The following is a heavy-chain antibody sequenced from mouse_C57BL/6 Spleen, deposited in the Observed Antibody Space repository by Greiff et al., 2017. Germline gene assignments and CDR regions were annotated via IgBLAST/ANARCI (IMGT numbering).Heavy chain of an antibody. Sequence: EVKVVESGGGLVKPGGSLKLSCAASGFTFSDYGMHWVRQAPEKGLEWVAYISSGSSTIYYADTVKGRFTISRDNAKNTLFLQMTSLRSEDTAMYYCAGAGKDYAMDYWGQGTSVTVSS. CDR3: AGAGKDYAMDY. V-gene: IGHV5-17*01. CDR1: GFTFSDYG. D-gene: IGHD2-1*01. J-gene: IGHJ4*01. CDR2: ISSGSSTI.